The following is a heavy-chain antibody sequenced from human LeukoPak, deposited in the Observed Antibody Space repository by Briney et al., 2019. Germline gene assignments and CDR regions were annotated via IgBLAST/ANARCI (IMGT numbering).Heavy chain of an antibody. Sequence: GGSLRLSCAASGFTVSSNYMSWVRQAPGKGLEWVSDIYSGGSTYYADSVKGRFTISRDNSKNTLYLQMNSLRAEDTAVYYCAREARIRIFGVDSNWFDPWGQGTLVTVSS. CDR1: GFTVSSNY. CDR2: IYSGGST. V-gene: IGHV3-53*01. J-gene: IGHJ5*02. CDR3: AREARIRIFGVDSNWFDP. D-gene: IGHD3-3*01.